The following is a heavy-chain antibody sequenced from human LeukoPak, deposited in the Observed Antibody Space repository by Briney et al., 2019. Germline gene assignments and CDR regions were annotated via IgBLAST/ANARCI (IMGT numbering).Heavy chain of an antibody. D-gene: IGHD2-15*01. CDR1: GYTFTGYY. CDR3: AGARRGYCSGGSCYSLGY. CDR2: INPNSGGT. J-gene: IGHJ4*02. Sequence: ASVKVSCKASGYTFTGYYVHWVRQAPGQGLEWMGWINPNSGGTNYAQKFQGRVTMTRDTSISTAYMELSRLRSDDTAVYYCAGARRGYCSGGSCYSLGYWGQGTLVTVSS. V-gene: IGHV1-2*02.